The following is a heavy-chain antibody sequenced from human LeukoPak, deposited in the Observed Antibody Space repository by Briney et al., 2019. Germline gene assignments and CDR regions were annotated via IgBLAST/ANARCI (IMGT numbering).Heavy chain of an antibody. Sequence: GGSLRLSCEASGFTFSSLGTHWVRQTPGKGLEWVAFRHYNGITENYADSVKGRFTISRNNSKNTFYQQMNSLRVEDTASYYCATDGGSGIFYRYFRNWGQGTLVTVSS. J-gene: IGHJ1*01. CDR1: GFTFSSLG. CDR2: RHYNGITE. V-gene: IGHV3-30*02. CDR3: ATDGGSGIFYRYFRN. D-gene: IGHD3-9*01.